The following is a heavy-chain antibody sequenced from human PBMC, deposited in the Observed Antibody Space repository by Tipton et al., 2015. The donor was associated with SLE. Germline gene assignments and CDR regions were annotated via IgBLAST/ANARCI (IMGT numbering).Heavy chain of an antibody. CDR2: IYYSGST. D-gene: IGHD3-22*01. J-gene: IGHJ3*02. CDR3: AREALRDYDSSGYPDAFDI. CDR1: GGSISSHC. Sequence: TLSLTCTVSGGSISSHCWSWIRQPPGKGLEWIGYIYYSGSTNYNPSLKSRVTISVDTSKNQFSLKLSSVTAADTAVYYCAREALRDYDSSGYPDAFDIWGQGTMVTVSS. V-gene: IGHV4-59*11.